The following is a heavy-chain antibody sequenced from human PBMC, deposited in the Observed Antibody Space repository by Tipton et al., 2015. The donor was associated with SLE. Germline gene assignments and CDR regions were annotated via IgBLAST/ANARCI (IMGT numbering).Heavy chain of an antibody. Sequence: LRLSCTVSGASINSGLYYWNWIRQPAGKGLEWIGYIFHSGNTNYNPSLKSRVTISADTSKNQFSLKLTSVTAADTAVFYCARLLTTEWELPEYFDYWGRGTLVTVST. CDR1: GASINSGLYY. D-gene: IGHD4-23*01. V-gene: IGHV4-61*10. J-gene: IGHJ4*02. CDR3: ARLLTTEWELPEYFDY. CDR2: IFHSGNT.